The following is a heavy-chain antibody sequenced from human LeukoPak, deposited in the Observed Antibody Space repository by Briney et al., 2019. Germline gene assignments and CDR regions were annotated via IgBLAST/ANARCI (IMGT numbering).Heavy chain of an antibody. CDR2: ISAYNGNA. J-gene: IGHJ4*02. Sequence: GASVKVCCKASGYSFSRYGINWVRQAPGQGLEWMGGISAYNGNANYAQNLQGRVTMTTDTSTSTAYMELRSLRSDDTAVYYCARGYGHDYWGQGTLVTVSS. V-gene: IGHV1-18*01. CDR1: GYSFSRYG. CDR3: ARGYGHDY. D-gene: IGHD2-15*01.